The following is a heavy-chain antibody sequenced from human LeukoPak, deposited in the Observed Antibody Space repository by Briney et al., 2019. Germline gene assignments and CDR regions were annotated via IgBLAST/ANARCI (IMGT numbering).Heavy chain of an antibody. CDR2: ISTSGGSS. D-gene: IGHD3-22*01. V-gene: IGHV3-23*01. Sequence: GGSLRLSCAASGFTFGSYAMSWARQAPGKGLEWVSGISTSGGSSSYADSVKGRFTTSRDNPRNTLYMEMNSLRAEDTALYYCAIMHPYYDGSGYWVQWGQGTLVTVSS. CDR3: AIMHPYYDGSGYWVQ. J-gene: IGHJ4*02. CDR1: GFTFGSYA.